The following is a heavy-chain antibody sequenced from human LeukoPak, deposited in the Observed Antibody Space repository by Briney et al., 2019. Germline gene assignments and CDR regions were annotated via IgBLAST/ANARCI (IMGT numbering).Heavy chain of an antibody. D-gene: IGHD6-13*01. J-gene: IGHJ5*02. Sequence: SVKVSCKASGGTFSSYAISWVRQAPGQGLEWMGGIIPIFGTANYAQKFQGRVTITADESTSTAYMELSSLRSEDTAVYYCARDRRVQTSWYEKSANNWFDPWGQGTLVTVSS. CDR2: IIPIFGTA. CDR3: ARDRRVQTSWYEKSANNWFDP. V-gene: IGHV1-69*01. CDR1: GGTFSSYA.